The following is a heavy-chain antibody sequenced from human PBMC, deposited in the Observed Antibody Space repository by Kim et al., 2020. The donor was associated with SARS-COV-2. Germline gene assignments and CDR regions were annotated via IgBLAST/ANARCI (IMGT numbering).Heavy chain of an antibody. V-gene: IGHV3-33*06. CDR2: IWYDGSNK. CDR1: GFTFSSYG. Sequence: GGSLRLSCAASGFTFSSYGMHWVRQAPGKGLEWVAVIWYDGSNKYYADSVKGRFTISRDNSKNTLYLQMNSLRAEDTAVYYCAKDLVAAAGIEYWGQGTLVTVSS. CDR3: AKDLVAAAGIEY. D-gene: IGHD6-13*01. J-gene: IGHJ4*02.